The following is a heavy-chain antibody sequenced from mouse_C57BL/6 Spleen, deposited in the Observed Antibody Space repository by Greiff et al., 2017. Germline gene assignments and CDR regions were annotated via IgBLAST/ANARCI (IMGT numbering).Heavy chain of an antibody. Sequence: QVQLQQPGAELVRPGSSVKLSCKASGYTFTSYWMHWVKQRPIQGLEWIGNIDPSDSETPYNQKFKDKATLTVDKSSSTAYMQLSSLTSEDSAVYYCARATMVDYAMDYWGQGTSVTVSS. J-gene: IGHJ4*01. CDR1: GYTFTSYW. CDR2: IDPSDSET. V-gene: IGHV1-52*01. D-gene: IGHD1-1*02. CDR3: ARATMVDYAMDY.